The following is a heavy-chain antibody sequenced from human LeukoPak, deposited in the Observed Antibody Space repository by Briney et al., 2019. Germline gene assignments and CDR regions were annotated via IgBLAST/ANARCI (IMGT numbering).Heavy chain of an antibody. J-gene: IGHJ6*04. CDR1: GLTFSSYE. V-gene: IGHV3-48*03. CDR3: ARPGDGMDV. CDR2: ISSSRSTI. Sequence: GGFRRLSCAASGLTFSSYERIWVRQAPGKGMEWVSYISSSRSTIYYADSVKGRFTISRDNAKNSLYLQMNSLRAEDTAVYYCARPGDGMDVWGKGTTVTVSS.